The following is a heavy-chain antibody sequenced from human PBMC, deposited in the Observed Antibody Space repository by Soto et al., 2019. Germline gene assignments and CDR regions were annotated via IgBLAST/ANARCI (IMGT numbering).Heavy chain of an antibody. CDR2: ISGSGGST. D-gene: IGHD2-8*01. CDR3: AQDIVLMKAEYFQH. CDR1: GFTFSSYA. Sequence: GGSLRLSCAASGFTFSSYAMSWVRQAPGKGLEWVSAISGSGGSTYYADSVKGRFTISRDNSKNTLYLQMNSLRAEDTAVYYCAQDIVLMKAEYFQHWGQGTLVTVSS. V-gene: IGHV3-23*01. J-gene: IGHJ1*01.